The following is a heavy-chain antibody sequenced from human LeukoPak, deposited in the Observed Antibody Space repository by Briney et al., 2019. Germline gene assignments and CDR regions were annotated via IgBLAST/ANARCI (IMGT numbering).Heavy chain of an antibody. CDR3: ARDMSGYCSGGRCYNMGYFDY. CDR2: ISYDGSNK. J-gene: IGHJ4*02. CDR1: GFTFNSYA. V-gene: IGHV3-30-3*01. Sequence: PGGSLRLPCAASGFTFNSYAMHWVRQAPGKGLEWVAVISYDGSNKYYADSVKGRFTISRDNSKNTLYLQMNSLRAEDTAVYYCARDMSGYCSGGRCYNMGYFDYWGQGTLVTVSS. D-gene: IGHD2-15*01.